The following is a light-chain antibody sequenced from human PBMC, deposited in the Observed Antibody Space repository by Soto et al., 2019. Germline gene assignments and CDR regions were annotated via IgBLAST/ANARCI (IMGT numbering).Light chain of an antibody. V-gene: IGKV1-8*01. CDR3: HQYDNLSQT. CDR1: QDIGTY. Sequence: AIRMTQSPSSLSASTGDRVTMPCRASQDIGTYLAWYQQKPGKAPKLLIYAASSLQSGVPSRFSGSGSGTDFTLTISWLQSEDFATYFCHQYDNLSQTFGPGTKVDI. CDR2: AAS. J-gene: IGKJ3*01.